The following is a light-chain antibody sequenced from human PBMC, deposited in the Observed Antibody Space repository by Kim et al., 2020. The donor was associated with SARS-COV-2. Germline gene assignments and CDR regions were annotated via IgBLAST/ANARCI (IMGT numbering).Light chain of an antibody. V-gene: IGKV1-17*01. CDR2: GAS. Sequence: IQMTQSPSSLSASVGDRVTITCRASQDIGNDLGWYQQSPGRAPQRLIYGASNLQSGVPSRFSGSGSESEFTLTINSLQPEDFATYFCLQHRTYPITFGQGTRLEIK. CDR1: QDIGND. CDR3: LQHRTYPIT. J-gene: IGKJ5*01.